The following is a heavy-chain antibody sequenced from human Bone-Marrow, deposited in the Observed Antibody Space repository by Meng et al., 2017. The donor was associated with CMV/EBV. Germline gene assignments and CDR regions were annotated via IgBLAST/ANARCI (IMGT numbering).Heavy chain of an antibody. CDR2: IVVGSGNT. D-gene: IGHD5-12*01. J-gene: IGHJ5*02. Sequence: SVKVSCKASGFTFTSSAVQWVRQARGQRLEWIGWIVVGSGNTNYAQKFQERVTITRDMSTSTAYMELSSLRSEDTAVYYCAADPAESGYDPKAWGQGTLVTVSS. CDR1: GFTFTSSA. CDR3: AADPAESGYDPKA. V-gene: IGHV1-58*01.